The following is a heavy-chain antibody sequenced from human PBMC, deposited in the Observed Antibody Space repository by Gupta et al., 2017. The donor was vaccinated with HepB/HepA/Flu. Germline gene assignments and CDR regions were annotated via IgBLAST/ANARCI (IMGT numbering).Heavy chain of an antibody. CDR2: INSDGSST. V-gene: IGHV3-74*01. J-gene: IGHJ6*02. CDR1: GFTFSSYW. D-gene: IGHD2-2*01. Sequence: EVQLVESGGGLFQPGGSRRLACPASGFTFSSYWMNWVRQAPGKGLVCVARINSDGSSTSYADSVKGRLTISRDNAKNTLYLQMNSLRAEDTAVYYCAREFSTSLLYYYGMDVWGQGTTVTVSS. CDR3: AREFSTSLLYYYGMDV.